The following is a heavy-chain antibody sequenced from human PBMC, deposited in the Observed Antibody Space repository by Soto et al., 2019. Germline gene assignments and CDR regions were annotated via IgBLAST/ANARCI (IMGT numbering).Heavy chain of an antibody. J-gene: IGHJ6*02. Sequence: SVKVSCKASGGTFSSYAISWVRQAPGQGLEWMGGIIPIFGTANYAQKFQGRVTITADESTSTAYMELSSLRSEDTAVYYCARFFGSNVCDYYGMDVWGQGTTVTVSS. CDR1: GGTFSSYA. D-gene: IGHD1-26*01. V-gene: IGHV1-69*13. CDR3: ARFFGSNVCDYYGMDV. CDR2: IIPIFGTA.